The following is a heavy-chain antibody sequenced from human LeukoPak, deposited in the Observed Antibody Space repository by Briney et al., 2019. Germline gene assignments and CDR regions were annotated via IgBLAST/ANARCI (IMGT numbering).Heavy chain of an antibody. D-gene: IGHD1-1*01. CDR1: GGSISSDY. CDR2: IYTSGST. Sequence: SETLSLTCTVSGGSISSDYWSWIRQPAGKGLEWIGRIYTSGSTHYNPSLKSRVTMSVDTSRNQFSLKLNSVTAADTAVYYCARTLYKHQSNYFYMDVWGKGTTVTVSS. J-gene: IGHJ6*03. V-gene: IGHV4-4*07. CDR3: ARTLYKHQSNYFYMDV.